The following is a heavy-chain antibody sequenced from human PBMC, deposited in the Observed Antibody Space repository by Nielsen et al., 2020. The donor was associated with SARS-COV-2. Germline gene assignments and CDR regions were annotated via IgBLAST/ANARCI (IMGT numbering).Heavy chain of an antibody. CDR1: GGSFSGYY. D-gene: IGHD3-3*01. CDR2: INHSGST. CDR3: ARGSWYYDFWSGEYGGWFDP. Sequence: SETLSLTCAVYGGSFSGYYWSWIRQPPGKGLEWIGEINHSGSTNYNPSLKSRVTISVDTSKNQFSLKLSSVTAADTAVYYCARGSWYYDFWSGEYGGWFDPWGQGTLVTVSS. J-gene: IGHJ5*02. V-gene: IGHV4-34*01.